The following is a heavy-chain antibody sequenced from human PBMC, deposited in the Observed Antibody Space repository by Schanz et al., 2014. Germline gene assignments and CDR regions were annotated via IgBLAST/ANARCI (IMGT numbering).Heavy chain of an antibody. J-gene: IGHJ6*02. CDR2: IFFRGST. CDR1: GGSISSGGYS. V-gene: IGHV4-30-4*07. Sequence: QVQLQESGPGLVKPSPTLSLTCAVSGGSISSGGYSWSWIRQPPGKGLEWIGYIFFRGSTYYNPSLKSRVTISIDTSKNQSSLRLTSVTAADTAVYYCYGMDVWGQGTTVTVSS. CDR3: YGMDV.